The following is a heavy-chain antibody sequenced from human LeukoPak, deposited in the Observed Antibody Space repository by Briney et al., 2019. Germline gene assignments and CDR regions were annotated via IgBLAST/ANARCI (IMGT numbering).Heavy chain of an antibody. Sequence: SETLSLTCSVSGGSISSGSYFWGWIRQSPGKGLDWIGETYHGGSTNYNPSLKSRVTISVDTSKNQFSLKLGSLTAADTAVYYCAIGDDYGDHWGHYWGQGSLVTVSS. CDR3: AIGDDYGDHWGHY. D-gene: IGHD4-17*01. J-gene: IGHJ4*02. CDR2: TYHGGST. CDR1: GGSISSGSYF. V-gene: IGHV4-39*07.